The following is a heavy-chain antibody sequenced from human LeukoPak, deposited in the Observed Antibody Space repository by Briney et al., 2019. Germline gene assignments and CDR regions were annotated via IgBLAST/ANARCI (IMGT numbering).Heavy chain of an antibody. Sequence: PGGSLRLSCAASGFTFSGSAMHWVRQASGKGLEWVGRIRSKANSYATAYAASVKGRFTISRDDSKNTAYLQMNSLKTEDTAVYYRARARLHHTYGSGTSFDYWGQGSLVTVSS. D-gene: IGHD3-10*01. CDR1: GFTFSGSA. CDR3: ARARLHHTYGSGTSFDY. J-gene: IGHJ4*02. V-gene: IGHV3-73*01. CDR2: IRSKANSYAT.